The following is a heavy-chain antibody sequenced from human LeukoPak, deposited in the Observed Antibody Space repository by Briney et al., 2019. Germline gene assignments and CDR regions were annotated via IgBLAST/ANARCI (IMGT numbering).Heavy chain of an antibody. CDR1: GFTFSSYA. Sequence: SGGSLRLSCAASGFTFSSYAMSWVRQAPGKGLEWVSAISGSGGSTYYADSVKGRFTISRDNSTNTLYLQMNRLRAEDTAVYYCAKKVDCSSTSCYGPWFDPWGQGTLVTVSS. CDR2: ISGSGGST. J-gene: IGHJ5*02. D-gene: IGHD2-2*01. V-gene: IGHV3-23*01. CDR3: AKKVDCSSTSCYGPWFDP.